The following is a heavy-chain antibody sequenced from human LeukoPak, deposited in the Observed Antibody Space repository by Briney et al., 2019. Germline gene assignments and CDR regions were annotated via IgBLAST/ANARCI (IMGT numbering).Heavy chain of an antibody. CDR1: AYTFTGNY. V-gene: IGHV1-2*02. Sequence: ASVKVSCKASAYTFTGNYMHWVRQTPGQGLEWMGWINPNSGGTNYAQKFQGRVTMTRDTSISTAYMELSRLRSDDTAVYYCARQSSGGYGLGYWGQGTLVTISS. D-gene: IGHD5-12*01. CDR2: INPNSGGT. J-gene: IGHJ4*02. CDR3: ARQSSGGYGLGY.